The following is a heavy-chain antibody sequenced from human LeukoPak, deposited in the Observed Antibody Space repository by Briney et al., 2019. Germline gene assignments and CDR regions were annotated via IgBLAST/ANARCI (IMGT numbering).Heavy chain of an antibody. CDR3: ASRWLHSGNGFYY. CDR2: VYSSGST. Sequence: SETLSLTCTVSGASISGSYWNWVRQPPGRGLEWIGYVYSSGSTDYNPSLKSRVAISVDASKNQFSLKLTSVTAEDTAVYYCASRWLHSGNGFYYWGQGTLVTVSS. J-gene: IGHJ4*02. D-gene: IGHD5-24*01. V-gene: IGHV4-4*09. CDR1: GASISGSY.